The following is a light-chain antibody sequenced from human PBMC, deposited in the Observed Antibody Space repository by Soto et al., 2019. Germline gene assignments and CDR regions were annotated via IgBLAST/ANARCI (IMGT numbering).Light chain of an antibody. J-gene: IGKJ1*01. CDR1: EDIGHF. CDR3: LKYNKDAPGA. V-gene: IGKV1-27*01. CDR2: ATS. Sequence: DIQMTQSPSSLSASVGDTVTLTCRASEDIGHFLAWYQQRPGTVPKLLIYATSRLQPGVPSRFSGSGSGTDFTLTINTLQPEDVATYFCLKYNKDAPGAFGQGTKVDNK.